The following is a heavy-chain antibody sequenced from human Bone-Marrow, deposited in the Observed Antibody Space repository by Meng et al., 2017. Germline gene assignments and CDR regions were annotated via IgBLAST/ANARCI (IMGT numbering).Heavy chain of an antibody. J-gene: IGHJ6*02. V-gene: IGHV4-59*01. CDR2: IYYSGST. Sequence: SEILSSTCPVLGGPISSYYWSWIRQPPGKGLEWFGYIYYSGSTNYNPSLKSPVTISVDTSKNQFSLKLSSVTAADTAVYYCARTSDTAAGYYYYGMDVWGQGTTVTVSS. D-gene: IGHD5-18*01. CDR3: ARTSDTAAGYYYYGMDV. CDR1: GGPISSYY.